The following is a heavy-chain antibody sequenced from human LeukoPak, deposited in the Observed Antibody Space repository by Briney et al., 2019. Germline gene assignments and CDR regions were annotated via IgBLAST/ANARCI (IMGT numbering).Heavy chain of an antibody. J-gene: IGHJ4*02. Sequence: GGSLRLSCAASGFTFSTYAMSWVRQAPEKGLEWVSTISDSGVSTYYADSVKGRFTISRDNSQNTLYLQMNSLRAEDTAVYYCAKRRLVAWGQGTLVTVSS. V-gene: IGHV3-23*01. CDR3: AKRRLVA. CDR1: GFTFSTYA. CDR2: ISDSGVST. D-gene: IGHD2-21*01.